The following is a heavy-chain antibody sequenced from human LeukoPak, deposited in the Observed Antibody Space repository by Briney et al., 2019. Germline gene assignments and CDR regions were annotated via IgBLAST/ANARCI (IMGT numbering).Heavy chain of an antibody. CDR2: INPSGDPT. J-gene: IGHJ6*03. CDR1: GYTFTSYY. V-gene: IGHV1-46*01. CDR3: ARSSGYYSSLFYMHV. Sequence: GASVKVSCKASGYTFTSYYMHWVRQAPGQGLECVGIINPSGDPTTYAQKFQGRVTMTSDMSTSTVYMELSSLRSEDTAVYYCARSSGYYSSLFYMHVWGKGTTVTVSS. D-gene: IGHD3-22*01.